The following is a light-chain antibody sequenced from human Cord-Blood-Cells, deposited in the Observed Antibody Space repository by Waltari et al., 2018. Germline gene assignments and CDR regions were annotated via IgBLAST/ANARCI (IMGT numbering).Light chain of an antibody. CDR2: GKN. CDR3: NSRDSSGNHLV. J-gene: IGLJ2*01. V-gene: IGLV3-19*01. Sequence: SSELTQDPAVSVALGPTARTTCHGASLRSYYARLYQQKPGQAPVLVIYGKNNRPSGIPDRFSGSSSGNTASLTITGAQAEDEADYYCNSRDSSGNHLVFGGGTKLTVL. CDR1: SLRSYY.